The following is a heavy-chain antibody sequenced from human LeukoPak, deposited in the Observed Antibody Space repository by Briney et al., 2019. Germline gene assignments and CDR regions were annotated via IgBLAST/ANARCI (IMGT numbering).Heavy chain of an antibody. D-gene: IGHD6-13*01. CDR2: IYPGDSDT. CDR3: ARHGGVAAAGTPHYYYYYMDV. CDR1: GYSFTSYW. J-gene: IGHJ6*03. Sequence: GESLKISCKGSGYSFTSYWIGWVRQMPGKGLEWMGSIYPGDSDTRYSPSFQGQVTISADKSISTAYLQWSSLKASDTAMYYCARHGGVAAAGTPHYYYYYMDVWGKGTTVTVSS. V-gene: IGHV5-51*01.